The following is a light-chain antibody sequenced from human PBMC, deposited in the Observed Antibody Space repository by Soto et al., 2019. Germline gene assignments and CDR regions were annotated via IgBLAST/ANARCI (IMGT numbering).Light chain of an antibody. CDR2: AAS. Sequence: DIQMTQSPSAMSASVGDRVTITCRASQDISTFLAWFQQKPGKVPKRLIYAASSLHSGVPLRFRGSGSGTEFTLTISHLQPEDFATYYCLHHKTCPYTLGQGTKLEL. CDR3: LHHKTCPYT. V-gene: IGKV1-17*03. CDR1: QDISTF. J-gene: IGKJ2*01.